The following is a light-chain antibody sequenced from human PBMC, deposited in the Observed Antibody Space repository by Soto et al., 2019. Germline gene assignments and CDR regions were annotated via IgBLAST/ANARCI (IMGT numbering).Light chain of an antibody. CDR1: QSITNW. V-gene: IGKV1-5*01. CDR3: QQDDTYSWT. J-gene: IGKJ1*01. Sequence: DIQMTQSPSTLSASVGDRVTITCRASQSITNWLAWYQQKPGKAPKLLIYDASSLESGVPSRFSGSGSGTEFTLTISSLQPDDFATSYCQQDDTYSWTFGPGTKVEIK. CDR2: DAS.